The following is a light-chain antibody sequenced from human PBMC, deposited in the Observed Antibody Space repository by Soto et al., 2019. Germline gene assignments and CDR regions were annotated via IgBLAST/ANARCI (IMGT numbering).Light chain of an antibody. CDR2: DVS. V-gene: IGLV2-14*03. CDR3: SSYRSSTTVYV. Sequence: QSVLTQPASVSGSPGQSITISCTGTSSDIGGYNYVSWYQQYPGKAPKVMIYDVSHRPSGVPNRFSGSKSGNTASLTISGLQAEDEADYYCSSYRSSTTVYVFGSGTKLTVL. CDR1: SSDIGGYNY. J-gene: IGLJ1*01.